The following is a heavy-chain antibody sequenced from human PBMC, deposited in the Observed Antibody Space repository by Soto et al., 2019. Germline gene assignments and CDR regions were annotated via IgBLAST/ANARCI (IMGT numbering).Heavy chain of an antibody. CDR2: ISAYNGNT. CDR3: ASGIQLWRLGMDV. Sequence: ASVKVPCKASGYTFTSYGISWVRHAPGQGLEWMGWISAYNGNTNYAQKLQGRVTMTTDTSTSTAYMELWSLRSDDTAVYYCASGIQLWRLGMDVWGQGTTVTVYS. CDR1: GYTFTSYG. J-gene: IGHJ6*01. D-gene: IGHD5-18*01. V-gene: IGHV1-18*04.